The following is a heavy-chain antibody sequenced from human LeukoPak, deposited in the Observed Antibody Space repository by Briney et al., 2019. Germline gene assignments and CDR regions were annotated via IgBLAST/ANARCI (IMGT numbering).Heavy chain of an antibody. J-gene: IGHJ4*02. Sequence: SETLCLTCAVSGGSISGYYWSWIRQPPGKGLEWIGYISYSGSTSYNPSLKSRVTISVDTSKNQFSLKLTSVTAADTAVYYCARDKEDFDYWGQGTLVTVSS. CDR3: ARDKEDFDY. CDR2: ISYSGST. V-gene: IGHV4-59*01. CDR1: GGSISGYY.